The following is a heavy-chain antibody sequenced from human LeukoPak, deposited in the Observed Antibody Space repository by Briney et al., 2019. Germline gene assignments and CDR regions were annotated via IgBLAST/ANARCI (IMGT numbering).Heavy chain of an antibody. D-gene: IGHD2-2*01. Sequence: GGSLRLSCAASGFTVSSNYMSWVRQAPGKGLEWVSVIYSGGSTYYADSVKGRFTISRDNSKNTLYLQMNSLRGEDTAVYYCARDVRYCSSPSGSPAIAYWGQEPLVTVSS. CDR3: ARDVRYCSSPSGSPAIAY. J-gene: IGHJ4*02. CDR2: IYSGGST. CDR1: GFTVSSNY. V-gene: IGHV3-66*01.